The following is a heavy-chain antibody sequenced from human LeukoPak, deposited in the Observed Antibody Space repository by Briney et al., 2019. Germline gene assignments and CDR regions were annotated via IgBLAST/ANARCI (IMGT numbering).Heavy chain of an antibody. V-gene: IGHV1-2*02. CDR1: GYTFTGYY. D-gene: IGHD3-9*01. CDR2: INPNSGGT. CDR3: ARDGYDILTSRFDP. J-gene: IGHJ5*02. Sequence: ASVKVSCKASGYTFTGYYMHWVRQAPGQGLEWMRWINPNSGGTNYAQKLQGRVTMTTDTSTSTAYMELRSLRSDDTAVYYCARDGYDILTSRFDPWGQGTLVTVSS.